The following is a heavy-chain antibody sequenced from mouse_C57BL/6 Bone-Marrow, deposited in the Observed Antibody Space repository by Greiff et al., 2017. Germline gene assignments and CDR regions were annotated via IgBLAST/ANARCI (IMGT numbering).Heavy chain of an antibody. CDR1: GFNIKDYY. CDR3: ARSNSNYPYYFDY. CDR2: IDPEDGET. D-gene: IGHD2-5*01. Sequence: EVKLVESGAELVKPGASVKLSCTASGFNIKDYYMHWVKQRTEQGLEWIGRIDPEDGETKYAPKFQGKAPITADTSSNTAYLHLSSLTSEDTAVYYSARSNSNYPYYFDYWGQGTTLTVSS. J-gene: IGHJ2*01. V-gene: IGHV14-2*01.